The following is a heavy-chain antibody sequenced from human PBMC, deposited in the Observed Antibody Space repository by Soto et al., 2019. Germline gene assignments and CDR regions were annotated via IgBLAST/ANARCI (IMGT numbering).Heavy chain of an antibody. CDR2: ISGSGGST. V-gene: IGHV3-23*01. CDR1: GFTFSSYA. Sequence: GGSLRLSCAASGFTFSSYAMSWVRQAPGKGLEWVSAISGSGGSTYYADSVKGRFTISRDNSKNTLYLQMNSLRAEDTAVYYCAKDCFSGVRRITIFGVVLNRCYWGQGTLVTVSS. J-gene: IGHJ4*02. D-gene: IGHD3-3*01. CDR3: AKDCFSGVRRITIFGVVLNRCY.